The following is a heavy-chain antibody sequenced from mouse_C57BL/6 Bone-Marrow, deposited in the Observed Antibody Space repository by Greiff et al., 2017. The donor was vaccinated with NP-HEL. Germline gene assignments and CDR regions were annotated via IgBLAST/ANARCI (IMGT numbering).Heavy chain of an antibody. V-gene: IGHV1-72*01. CDR3: ARYYYGSRGWYFDV. J-gene: IGHJ1*03. Sequence: QVQLQQPGADLVKPGASVKLSCTASGYTFTSYWMHWVKQRPGRGLEWIGRIDPNGGGTKFNEKFKTKATLTVDKPSSTAYLQLSSLTSEDSAVYYCARYYYGSRGWYFDVWGTGTTVTVSS. CDR2: IDPNGGGT. D-gene: IGHD1-1*01. CDR1: GYTFTSYW.